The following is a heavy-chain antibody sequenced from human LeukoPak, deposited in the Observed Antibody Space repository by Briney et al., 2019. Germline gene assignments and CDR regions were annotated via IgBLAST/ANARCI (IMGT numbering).Heavy chain of an antibody. CDR3: ARAYYDSSGDY. D-gene: IGHD3-22*01. CDR2: ISSSGSTI. Sequence: TGGSLRLSCAASGFTFSSYEMDWVRQAPGKGLEWVSYISSSGSTIYYADSVKGRFTISRDNAKNSLYLQMNSLGAEDTAVYYCARAYYDSSGDYWGQGTLVTVSS. V-gene: IGHV3-48*03. J-gene: IGHJ4*02. CDR1: GFTFSSYE.